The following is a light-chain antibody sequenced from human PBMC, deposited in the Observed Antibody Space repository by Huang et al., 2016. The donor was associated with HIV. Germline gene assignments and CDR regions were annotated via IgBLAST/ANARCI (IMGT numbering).Light chain of an antibody. CDR3: QQYYQNPQT. Sequence: DIVMTQSPDSLSVSPGERATIDCKSSQSRLYSINNKNYLAWLQQKPGRPPKLLRYWASTRESGIPERFSGSGSGTDFTLTINNLQPEDVATYYCQQYYQNPQTFGQGT. V-gene: IGKV4-1*01. J-gene: IGKJ5*01. CDR2: WAS. CDR1: QSRLYSINNKNY.